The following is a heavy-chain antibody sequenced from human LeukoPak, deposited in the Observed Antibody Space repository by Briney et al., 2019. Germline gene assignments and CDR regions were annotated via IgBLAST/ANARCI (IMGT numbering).Heavy chain of an antibody. CDR2: IYSGGST. J-gene: IGHJ4*02. CDR3: ARVPPPRFLEWLPYFDY. V-gene: IGHV3-53*01. CDR1: GFTVSSNY. Sequence: PGGSLRLSCAASGFTVSSNYMSWVRQAPGKGLEWVSVIYSGGSTYYADSVKGRFTISRDNSKNTLYLQMNSLRAEDTAVYYCARVPPPRFLEWLPYFDYWGQGTLVTVSS. D-gene: IGHD3-3*01.